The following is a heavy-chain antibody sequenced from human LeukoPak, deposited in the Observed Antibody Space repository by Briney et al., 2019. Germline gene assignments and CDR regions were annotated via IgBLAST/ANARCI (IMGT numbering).Heavy chain of an antibody. CDR2: IYSGGST. D-gene: IGHD4-17*01. CDR1: GFTFSSYA. Sequence: GGSLRLSCAASGFTFSSYAMSWVRQAPGKGLEWVSVIYSGGSTYYADSVKGRFTISRDNSKNTLFLQMNSLRAEDTALYYCARVGGASTVPPLYYYYMDVWGKGTTVTVSS. CDR3: ARVGGASTVPPLYYYYMDV. V-gene: IGHV3-23*03. J-gene: IGHJ6*03.